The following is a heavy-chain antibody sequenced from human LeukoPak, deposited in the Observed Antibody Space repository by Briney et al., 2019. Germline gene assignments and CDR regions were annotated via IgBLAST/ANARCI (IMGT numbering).Heavy chain of an antibody. CDR2: IIPIFGIA. V-gene: IGHV1-69*04. D-gene: IGHD5-24*01. CDR1: GGTFSSYA. Sequence: SVKVSCTASGGTFSSYAISWVRQAPGQGLEWMGRIIPIFGIANYAQKFQGRVTITADKSTSTAYMELSSLRSEDTAVYYCAREEVEMATGGAFDTWGQGTMVTVSS. J-gene: IGHJ3*02. CDR3: AREEVEMATGGAFDT.